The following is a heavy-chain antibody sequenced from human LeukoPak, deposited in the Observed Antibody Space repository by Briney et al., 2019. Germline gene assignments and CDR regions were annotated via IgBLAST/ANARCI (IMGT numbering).Heavy chain of an antibody. CDR3: ARRRRTYYFDY. CDR1: GGSISSGGYY. Sequence: SQTLSLTCTVSGGSISSGGYYWSWIRQPPGKGLEWIGEINHSGSTNYNPSLKSRVTISVDTSKNQFSLKLSSVTAADTAVYYCARRRRTYYFDYWGQGTLVTVSS. D-gene: IGHD3-16*01. V-gene: IGHV4-30-2*03. CDR2: INHSGST. J-gene: IGHJ4*02.